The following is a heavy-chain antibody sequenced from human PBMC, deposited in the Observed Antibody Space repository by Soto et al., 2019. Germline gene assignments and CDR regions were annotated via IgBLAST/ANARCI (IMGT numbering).Heavy chain of an antibody. CDR2: MNPNSGNT. V-gene: IGHV1-8*01. D-gene: IGHD5-12*01. Sequence: VKVSCKASGYTFTSYDINWVRQATGQGLEWMGWMNPNSGNTGYAQKFQGRVTMTRNTSITTAYMELSSLRSEDTAVYYCARATRLVATTSYYFDYWGLGTLVTVSS. CDR3: ARATRLVATTSYYFDY. CDR1: GYTFTSYD. J-gene: IGHJ4*02.